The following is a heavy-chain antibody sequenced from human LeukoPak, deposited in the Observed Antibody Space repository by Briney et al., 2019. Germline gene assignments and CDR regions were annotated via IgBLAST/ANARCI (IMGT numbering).Heavy chain of an antibody. V-gene: IGHV3-53*01. CDR3: ARSIDWYFLDY. CDR2: IYSGGNT. D-gene: IGHD3-9*01. J-gene: IGHJ4*02. Sequence: GGSLRLSCAASGFTVTNNYTSWVRQAPGKGLEWVSVIYSGGNTYYADSVKGRFTISRDNSKNTLYLQMDSLRAEDTAVYYCARSIDWYFLDYWGQGTLVTVSS. CDR1: GFTVTNNY.